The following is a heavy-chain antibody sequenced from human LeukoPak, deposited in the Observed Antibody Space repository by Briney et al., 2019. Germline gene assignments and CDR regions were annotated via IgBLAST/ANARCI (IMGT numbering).Heavy chain of an antibody. Sequence: GGSLRLSCAASGFTVSSNYMSWVRQAPGKGLEWVSVIYRGGNTYYADSVQGRFTISRDDSKNTLYLQMNSLRAEDTAVYYCARENDAPGYSGYDPPYYYYGMDVWGQGTTVTVSS. D-gene: IGHD5-12*01. CDR3: ARENDAPGYSGYDPPYYYYGMDV. CDR2: IYRGGNT. CDR1: GFTVSSNY. J-gene: IGHJ6*02. V-gene: IGHV3-66*01.